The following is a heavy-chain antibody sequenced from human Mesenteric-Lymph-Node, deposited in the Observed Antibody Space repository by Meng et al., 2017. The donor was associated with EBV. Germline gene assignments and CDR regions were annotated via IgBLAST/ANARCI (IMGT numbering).Heavy chain of an antibody. CDR3: AKDWSVGAGSGSHY. D-gene: IGHD1-26*01. V-gene: IGHV4-4*02. Sequence: QVQRRESGPGLVKPWGTLSRTCAGSGGSISTSNWWSWDRQPPGKGLEWIGEIYHSGSTNYNPSLKTRVTMSVDKSKNQFSLNLNSVTAADTAVYYCAKDWSVGAGSGSHYWGQGTLVTVSS. CDR1: GGSISTSNW. J-gene: IGHJ4*02. CDR2: IYHSGST.